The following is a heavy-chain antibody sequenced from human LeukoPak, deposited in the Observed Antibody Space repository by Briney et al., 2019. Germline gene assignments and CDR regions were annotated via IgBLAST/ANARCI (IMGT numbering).Heavy chain of an antibody. J-gene: IGHJ4*02. CDR1: GFTFSSYG. CDR2: IRYDGSNK. CDR3: ARDSSIRDGYNPLDFDY. Sequence: GGSLRLSCAASGFTFSSYGMHWVRQAPGKGLEWVAFIRYDGSNKYYADSVKGRFTISRDNSKNTLYLQMNSLRAEDTAVYYCARDSSIRDGYNPLDFDYWGQGTLVTVSS. V-gene: IGHV3-30*02. D-gene: IGHD5-24*01.